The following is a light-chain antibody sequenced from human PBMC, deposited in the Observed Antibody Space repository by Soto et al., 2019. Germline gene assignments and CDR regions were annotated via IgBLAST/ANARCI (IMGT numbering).Light chain of an antibody. J-gene: IGKJ1*01. V-gene: IGKV3-15*01. CDR2: GAS. CDR3: QQYNNWPQGT. Sequence: EIVMTQSPATLSVSPGERSTLSCRASQSVSSNLAWYQQNPGQAPRLLIYGASTRATGIPARFSGSGSGTEFTLTISSLQSEDFAVYYCQQYNNWPQGTFGQGTKVDIK. CDR1: QSVSSN.